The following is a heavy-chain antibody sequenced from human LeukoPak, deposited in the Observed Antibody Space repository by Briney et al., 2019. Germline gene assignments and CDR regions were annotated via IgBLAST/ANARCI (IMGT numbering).Heavy chain of an antibody. Sequence: PGGSLRLSCAASGFTFSSYAMSWVRQAPGKGLEWVSAISGSGGSTYYADSVKGRFTISRDNSKNTLYLQMNSLGAEDTAVYYCAITFGGVIAMGLDYWGQGTLVTVSS. J-gene: IGHJ4*02. CDR3: AITFGGVIAMGLDY. V-gene: IGHV3-23*01. D-gene: IGHD3-16*02. CDR2: ISGSGGST. CDR1: GFTFSSYA.